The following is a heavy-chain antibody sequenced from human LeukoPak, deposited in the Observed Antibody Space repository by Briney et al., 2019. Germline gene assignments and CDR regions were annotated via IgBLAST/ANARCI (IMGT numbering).Heavy chain of an antibody. D-gene: IGHD6-13*01. V-gene: IGHV3-21*01. CDR2: ISGSSSYI. Sequence: PGGSLSLSCAASGFTFSSYSRNWVRQAPGKGLEWVSSISGSSSYIYYADSVKGRFTISRDNAKNSLYLQMNSLRAEDTALYYCASSWGSSWYLDYWGQGTLVTVSS. CDR1: GFTFSSYS. J-gene: IGHJ4*02. CDR3: ASSWGSSWYLDY.